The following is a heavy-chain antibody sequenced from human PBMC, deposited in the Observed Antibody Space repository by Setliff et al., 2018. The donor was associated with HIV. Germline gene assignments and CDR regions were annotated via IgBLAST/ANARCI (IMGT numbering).Heavy chain of an antibody. CDR1: GYTFTKYG. V-gene: IGHV1-18*01. Sequence: ASVKVSCKSSGYTFTKYGITWVRQAPGQGLEWMGWISANNGSSYFAQKLQDRVTMTSDTSTSTAYMELRSLRSDDTAVYYCARVRERVTIFGVVRDFESWGQGTQVTVSS. CDR3: ARVRERVTIFGVVRDFES. J-gene: IGHJ4*02. CDR2: ISANNGSS. D-gene: IGHD3-3*01.